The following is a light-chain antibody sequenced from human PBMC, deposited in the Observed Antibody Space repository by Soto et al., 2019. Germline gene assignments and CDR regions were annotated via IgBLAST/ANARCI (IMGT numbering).Light chain of an antibody. CDR3: QQNKDWPGT. V-gene: IGKV3-15*01. CDR2: DAS. Sequence: EIVMTQSPATLSVSPGERATLSCRASQSVSRYLAWYHQKPGQAPRLLIYDASTRATGIPVRFSGSGSGTEFTLTISSLQSEDFGVYYCQQNKDWPGTFGQGTKVEIK. J-gene: IGKJ1*01. CDR1: QSVSRY.